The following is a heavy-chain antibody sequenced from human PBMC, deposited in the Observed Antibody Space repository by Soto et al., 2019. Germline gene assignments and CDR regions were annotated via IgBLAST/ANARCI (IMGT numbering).Heavy chain of an antibody. CDR2: ISSSSDTI. V-gene: IGHV3-48*01. CDR1: GFTLPGYS. J-gene: IGHJ4*02. Sequence: GGSLRLSCAPSGFTLPGYSMNWVRQAPGKGLEWVSYISSSSDTIYYADSVKGRFTISRVNAKNLLYLQMKSLRAEDTAVYYCARSSTFYDYWGQGTPVTVSS. CDR3: ARSSTFYDY. D-gene: IGHD6-6*01.